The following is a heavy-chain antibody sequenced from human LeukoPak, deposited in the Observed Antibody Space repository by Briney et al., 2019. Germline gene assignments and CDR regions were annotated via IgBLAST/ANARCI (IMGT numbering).Heavy chain of an antibody. CDR1: GGSIRGYY. CDR3: ARSRGIFGVGDYFDY. CDR2: IYYSGST. V-gene: IGHV4-59*01. Sequence: SETLSLTCNVSGGSIRGYYWSWIRQPPGKGLEWIGYIYYSGSTNYNPSLKSRVTISVDTSKNQFSLKLSSVTAADTAVYYCARSRGIFGVGDYFDYWGQGTLVAVSS. D-gene: IGHD3-3*01. J-gene: IGHJ4*02.